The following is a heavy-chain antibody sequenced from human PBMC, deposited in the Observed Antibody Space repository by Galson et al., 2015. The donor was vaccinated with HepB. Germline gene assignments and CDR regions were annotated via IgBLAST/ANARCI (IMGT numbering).Heavy chain of an antibody. D-gene: IGHD2-2*01. V-gene: IGHV3-30*03. J-gene: IGHJ6*03. CDR2: ISYDGSNK. CDR3: ARDQAYCSSTSCYYYYYYMDV. CDR1: GFTFSSYG. Sequence: SLRLSCAASGFTFSSYGMHWVRQAPGKGLEWVAVISYDGSNKYYADSVKGRFTISRDNSKNTLYLQMNSLRAEDTAVYYCARDQAYCSSTSCYYYYYYMDVWGKGTTVTVSS.